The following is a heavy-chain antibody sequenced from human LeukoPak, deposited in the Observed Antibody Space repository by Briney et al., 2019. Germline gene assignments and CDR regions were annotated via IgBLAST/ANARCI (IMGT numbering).Heavy chain of an antibody. Sequence: TGGSLRLSCAASGFTFSSYEMNWVRQAPGKGLEWVSYISSSGSTIYYADSVKGRFTISRDNAKNSLYLQMNSLRAEDTAVYYCAIIVVVVAATGPVDYWGQGTLVTVSS. CDR1: GFTFSSYE. D-gene: IGHD2-15*01. J-gene: IGHJ4*02. V-gene: IGHV3-48*03. CDR3: AIIVVVVAATGPVDY. CDR2: ISSSGSTI.